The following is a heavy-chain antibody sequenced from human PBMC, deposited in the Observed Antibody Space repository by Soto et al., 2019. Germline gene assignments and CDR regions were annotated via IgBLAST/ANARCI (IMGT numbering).Heavy chain of an antibody. J-gene: IGHJ4*02. CDR1: GGSISSGGYY. CDR2: NYYSGIT. CDR3: ARHPGYYDILTGYTTYYFDS. D-gene: IGHD3-9*01. Sequence: SETLSLTCTVSGGSISSGGYYWTWIRQHPGKGLEWIGYNYYSGITYYNPSLKSRVTISLDTSKNQFSLKLSSVTAADTAVYYCARHPGYYDILTGYTTYYFDSWGQGILVTSPQ. V-gene: IGHV4-31*03.